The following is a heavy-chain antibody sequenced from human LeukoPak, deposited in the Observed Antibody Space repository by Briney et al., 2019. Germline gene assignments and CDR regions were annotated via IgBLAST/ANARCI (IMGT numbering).Heavy chain of an antibody. V-gene: IGHV3-11*01. J-gene: IGHJ4*02. Sequence: GGSLRLSCAASGFTFSTYAMSWVRQAPGKGLEWVSYISSSGSTIYYADSVKGRFTISRDNAKNSLYLQMNSLRAEDTAVYYCARGGYDSSGPPTPLWGQGTLVTVSS. CDR3: ARGGYDSSGPPTPL. CDR1: GFTFSTYA. CDR2: ISSSGSTI. D-gene: IGHD3-22*01.